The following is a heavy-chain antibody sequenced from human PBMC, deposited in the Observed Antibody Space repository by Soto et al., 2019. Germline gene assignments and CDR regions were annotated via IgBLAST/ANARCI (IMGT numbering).Heavy chain of an antibody. D-gene: IGHD3-3*01. Sequence: GESLKISCAASGFTFSSYGMHWVRQAPGKGLEWVAVISYDGSNKYYADSVKGRFTISRDNSKNTLYLQMNSLRAEDTAVYYCAKDAFGIPNDYWGQGTLVTVSS. CDR1: GFTFSSYG. CDR3: AKDAFGIPNDY. CDR2: ISYDGSNK. V-gene: IGHV3-30*18. J-gene: IGHJ4*02.